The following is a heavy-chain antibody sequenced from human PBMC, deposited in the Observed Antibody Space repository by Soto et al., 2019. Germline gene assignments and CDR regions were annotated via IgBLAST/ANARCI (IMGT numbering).Heavy chain of an antibody. CDR2: VNPNLGNT. D-gene: IGHD2-2*02. CDR1: GYTVTDTF. J-gene: IGHJ4*02. Sequence: GASVKVSCKASGYTVTDTFIHWLRQAPGQRPEWMGWVNPNLGNTHYARKFQGRVPLTRDTSISTAYMELVGLESDDSAFYFCVRAIPKTVVGFDYWGQGTLVTVSS. V-gene: IGHV1-2*02. CDR3: VRAIPKTVVGFDY.